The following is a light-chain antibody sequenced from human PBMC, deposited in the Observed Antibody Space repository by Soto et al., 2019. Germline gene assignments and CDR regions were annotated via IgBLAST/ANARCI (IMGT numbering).Light chain of an antibody. CDR1: QIVLSSSNNQNH. CDR2: WAS. Sequence: DIVMTQSPDSLAVSLGDRATINCKSSQIVLSSSNNQNHLAWYQQKPGQPPRLLIYWASTRESGVPDRFSGGGSGTDFTLTISSLQAEDVAVYYCQQYYTTPLTFGGGTKV. J-gene: IGKJ4*01. V-gene: IGKV4-1*01. CDR3: QQYYTTPLT.